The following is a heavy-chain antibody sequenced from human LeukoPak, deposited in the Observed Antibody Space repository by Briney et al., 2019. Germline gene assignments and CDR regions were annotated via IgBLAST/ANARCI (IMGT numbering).Heavy chain of an antibody. CDR1: GVSISSYY. J-gene: IGHJ3*02. CDR2: IYTSGST. V-gene: IGHV4-4*07. CDR3: ARVQYYYGSGSDEAFDI. Sequence: SETLSLACTVSGVSISSYYWSWIRQPAGKGLEWIGRIYTSGSTNYNPSLKSRVTMSVDTSKNQFSLKLSSVTAADTAVYYCARVQYYYGSGSDEAFDIWGQGTMVTVSS. D-gene: IGHD3-10*01.